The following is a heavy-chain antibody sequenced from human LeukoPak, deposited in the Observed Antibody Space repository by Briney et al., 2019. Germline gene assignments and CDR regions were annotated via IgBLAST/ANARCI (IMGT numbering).Heavy chain of an antibody. D-gene: IGHD5-12*01. CDR2: IIPIFGTA. CDR3: ARDPVATIQRSLNNYYYYMDV. CDR1: GGTFSSYA. Sequence: SVKVSCKASGGTFSSYAISWVRQAPGQGLEWMGRIIPIFGTANYAQKFQGRVTITTDESTSTAYMELSSLRSEDTAVYYCARDPVATIQRSLNNYYYYMDVWGKGTTVTVSS. V-gene: IGHV1-69*05. J-gene: IGHJ6*03.